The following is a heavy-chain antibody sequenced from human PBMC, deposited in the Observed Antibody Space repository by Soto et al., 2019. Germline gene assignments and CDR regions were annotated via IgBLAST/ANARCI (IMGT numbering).Heavy chain of an antibody. V-gene: IGHV6-1*01. CDR1: GDSVSSNSAA. D-gene: IGHD1-20*01. CDR2: TYYRSKWYN. J-gene: IGHJ6*02. CDR3: AREVTGTYYYYYGMDV. Sequence: LSLTCVISGDSVSSNSAAWNWIRQSPSRGLEWLGRTYYRSKWYNDYAVSVKSRITINPDTSKNQFSLQLNSVTPEDTAVYYCAREVTGTYYYYYGMDVWGQGTTVTVS.